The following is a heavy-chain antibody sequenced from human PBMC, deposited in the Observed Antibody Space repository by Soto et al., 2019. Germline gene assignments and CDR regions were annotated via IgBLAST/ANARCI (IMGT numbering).Heavy chain of an antibody. CDR2: IRYSGST. CDR3: VGDRNSNNWAFY. CDR1: GGSISTYY. Sequence: QVWLQESGPELVKPSETLSLTCAVTGGSISTYYWSWVRQPPGKALEWIGYIRYSGSTNYNPCLRSRVTISVDTSKNQFSLEVNSVTATDTVVYFWVGDRNSNNWAFYGGRGVLVTVSS. D-gene: IGHD3-22*01. V-gene: IGHV4-59*01. J-gene: IGHJ4*02.